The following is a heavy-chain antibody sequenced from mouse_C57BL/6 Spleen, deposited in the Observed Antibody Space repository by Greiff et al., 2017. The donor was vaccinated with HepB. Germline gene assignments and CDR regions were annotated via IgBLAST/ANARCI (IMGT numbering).Heavy chain of an antibody. J-gene: IGHJ1*03. Sequence: DVQLVESGGGLVKPGGSLKLSCAASGFTFSDYGMHWVRQAPEKGLEWVAYISSGSSTIYYADTVKGRFTISRDNAKNTLFLQMTSLRSEDTAMYYCARDYYGSSYVRYFDVWGTGTTVTVSS. CDR2: ISSGSSTI. D-gene: IGHD1-1*01. CDR1: GFTFSDYG. V-gene: IGHV5-17*01. CDR3: ARDYYGSSYVRYFDV.